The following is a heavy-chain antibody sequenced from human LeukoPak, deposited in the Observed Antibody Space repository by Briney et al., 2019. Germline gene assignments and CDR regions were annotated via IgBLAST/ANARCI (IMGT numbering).Heavy chain of an antibody. J-gene: IGHJ5*02. Sequence: SETLSLTCSVSGGSITSGSYYWSWIRQPAGKGLEWIGRIYTSGSTNYNPSLKSRVTISVDTSKNQFSLKLSSVTAADTAVYYCARGGPIPESTWFDPWGQGTLVTVSS. V-gene: IGHV4-61*02. D-gene: IGHD1-26*01. CDR2: IYTSGST. CDR1: GGSITSGSYY. CDR3: ARGGPIPESTWFDP.